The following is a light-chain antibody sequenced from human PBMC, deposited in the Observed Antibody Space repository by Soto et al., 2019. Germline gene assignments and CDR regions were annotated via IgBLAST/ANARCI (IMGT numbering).Light chain of an antibody. Sequence: QSVLTQPPSASGTPGQRVTISCSGSSSNIGSNYVYWYQQLPGTAPKLLIYRNKQRPSGVPDRFSGSKSGTSASLAISGLRSEDEADYYCAAWDDSLSAYVVFGGGTKLTVL. J-gene: IGLJ2*01. CDR2: RNK. CDR3: AAWDDSLSAYVV. CDR1: SSNIGSNY. V-gene: IGLV1-47*01.